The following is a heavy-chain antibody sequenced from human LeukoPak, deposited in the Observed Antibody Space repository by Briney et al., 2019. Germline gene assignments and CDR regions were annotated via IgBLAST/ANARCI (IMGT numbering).Heavy chain of an antibody. CDR1: GVSLRGYY. D-gene: IGHD1-7*01. V-gene: IGHV4-34*01. CDR3: GRNFASDFYFDV. J-gene: IGHJ6*03. Sequence: PSQTLSLTCAVYGVSLRGYYWSWIRQSPEKGLEWIGEISHEGDSIYNPSLKSRLTLSVDMSKNQFSLNLRSVTAADTADCARGRNFASDFYFDVWGKGTTVIVSS. CDR2: ISHEGDS.